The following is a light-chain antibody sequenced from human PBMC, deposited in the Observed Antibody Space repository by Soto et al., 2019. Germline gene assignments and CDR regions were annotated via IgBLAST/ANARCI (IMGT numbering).Light chain of an antibody. CDR3: QQYNNWWT. V-gene: IGKV3-15*01. CDR2: GAS. Sequence: EIMMTQSPATLSVSPGERATLSCRASQSVSSSLAWYQQKPGQDPRLLIYGASTRATGIPARFSGSGSGTEFTLTINSLQSEDFAVYYCQQYNNWWTFGQGTKVDIK. J-gene: IGKJ1*01. CDR1: QSVSSS.